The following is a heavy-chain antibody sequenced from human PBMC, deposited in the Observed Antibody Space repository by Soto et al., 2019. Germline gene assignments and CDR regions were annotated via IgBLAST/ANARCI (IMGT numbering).Heavy chain of an antibody. D-gene: IGHD3-3*01. CDR3: ATMIYDPSRRWFDP. V-gene: IGHV4-34*01. J-gene: IGHJ5*02. CDR2: IYHTGST. Sequence: PSETLSLTCAVYGGSFSGYYWSWIRQPPGKGLEWIGDIYHTGSTNYNPSLKSRVTISVDTSKNQFFLNLKSVTATDTAVYYCATMIYDPSRRWFDPWGQGTLVTVSS. CDR1: GGSFSGYY.